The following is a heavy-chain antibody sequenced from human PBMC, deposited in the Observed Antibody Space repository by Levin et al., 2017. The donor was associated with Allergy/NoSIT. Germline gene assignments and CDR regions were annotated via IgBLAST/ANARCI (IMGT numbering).Heavy chain of an antibody. D-gene: IGHD6-13*01. CDR3: ARQVAAAGIYYYYYYYMDV. CDR1: GDSVSSNSAA. Sequence: PSETLSLTCAISGDSVSSNSAAWNWIRQSPSRGLEWLGRTYYRSKWYNDYAVSVKSRITINPDTSKNQFSLQLNSVTPEDTAVYYCARQVAAAGIYYYYYYYMDVWGKGTTVTVSS. J-gene: IGHJ6*03. V-gene: IGHV6-1*01. CDR2: TYYRSKWYN.